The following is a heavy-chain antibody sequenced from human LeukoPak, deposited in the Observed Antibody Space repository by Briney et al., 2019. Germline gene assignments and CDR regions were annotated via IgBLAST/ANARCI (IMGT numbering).Heavy chain of an antibody. CDR1: GGSISNYY. CDR3: ASSPPGTEYFHH. V-gene: IGHV4-59*08. J-gene: IGHJ1*01. Sequence: NPSETLSLTCTVSGGSISNYYWSWIRQPPGKGLEWIGYINYSGSTNYNPSLKSRVTISGDTSKNQFSLKLSSVTAADTAVYYCASSPPGTEYFHHWGQGTLVTVSS. CDR2: INYSGST.